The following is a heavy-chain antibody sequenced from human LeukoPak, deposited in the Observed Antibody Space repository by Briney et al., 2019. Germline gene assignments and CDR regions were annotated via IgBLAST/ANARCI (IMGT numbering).Heavy chain of an antibody. CDR3: ARNGIGTTYDAFGI. Sequence: SQTLSLTCAISGDSVSSNSAAWNRIRQSPSRDLEWLGRTYFRSKWYNDYAVSVKSRIIINADTSKNHFSLQLNSVTPEDTAVYFCARNGIGTTYDAFGIWGQGTMVTVSS. V-gene: IGHV6-1*01. J-gene: IGHJ3*02. CDR1: GDSVSSNSAA. D-gene: IGHD1-1*01. CDR2: TYFRSKWYN.